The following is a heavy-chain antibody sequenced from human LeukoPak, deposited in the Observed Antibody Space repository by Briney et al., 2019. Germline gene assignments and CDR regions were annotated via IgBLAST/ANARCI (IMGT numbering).Heavy chain of an antibody. J-gene: IGHJ4*02. CDR1: GYTITGYY. CDR2: INPSGGST. CDR3: ARLSPGGVFDY. V-gene: IGHV1-46*01. D-gene: IGHD3-16*01. Sequence: ASVKASCKAFGYTITGYYIHWVRQAPGQGLEWMGIINPSGGSTSYAQKFQGRVTMTRDTSTSTVYMELSSLRSEDTAVYYCARLSPGGVFDYWGQGTLVTVSS.